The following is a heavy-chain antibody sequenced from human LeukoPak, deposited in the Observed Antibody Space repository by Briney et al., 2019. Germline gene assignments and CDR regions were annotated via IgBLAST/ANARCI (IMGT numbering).Heavy chain of an antibody. V-gene: IGHV3-33*08. CDR3: ARGSSSGAFDI. J-gene: IGHJ3*02. Sequence: GGSLRLSCAASGFTFSSYGMHWVRQAPGKGLEWVAVIWYGGSNKYYADSVKGRFTISRDNSKNTLYLQMNSLRAEDTGGYYCARGSSSGAFDIWGQGTMVTVSS. CDR2: IWYGGSNK. D-gene: IGHD2-2*01. CDR1: GFTFSSYG.